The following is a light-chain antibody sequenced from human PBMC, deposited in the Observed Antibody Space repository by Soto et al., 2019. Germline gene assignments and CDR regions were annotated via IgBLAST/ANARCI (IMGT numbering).Light chain of an antibody. J-gene: IGKJ1*01. CDR1: QSVPANY. CDR3: QQRLNWPPG. V-gene: IGKV3-11*01. Sequence: EVVLTQSPGTLSLSPGERATVSCRASQSVPANYLAWFQQKPGQAPRLLIYGASTRATGIPARFSGSGSGTDFTLTISDLEPADFGLYYCQQRLNWPPGFGQGTKVDIK. CDR2: GAS.